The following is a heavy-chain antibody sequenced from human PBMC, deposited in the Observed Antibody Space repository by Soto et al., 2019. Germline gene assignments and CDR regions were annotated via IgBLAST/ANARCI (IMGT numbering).Heavy chain of an antibody. CDR3: ARQGYSSGHTAPDP. D-gene: IGHD6-19*01. Sequence: PGESVKISCQGSGYTFTTYWIGWVRQMPGKGLEWMGIIYPGDSDTRYSPSFQGQVTISADKSISTAYLQWSSLKASDTAMYYWARQGYSSGHTAPDPWGQGTLVTVSS. J-gene: IGHJ5*02. V-gene: IGHV5-51*01. CDR1: GYTFTTYW. CDR2: IYPGDSDT.